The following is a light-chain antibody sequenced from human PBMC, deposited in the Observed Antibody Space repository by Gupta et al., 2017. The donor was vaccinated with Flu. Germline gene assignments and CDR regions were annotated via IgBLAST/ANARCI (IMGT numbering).Light chain of an antibody. CDR2: KVS. CDR1: QSLLYSNGHTY. J-gene: IGKJ3*01. Sequence: DVVMTQSPLSLPVTLGQPATISCRSSQSLLYSNGHTYLNWFQQRPGQPPRRLIYKVSNRDSGVPVRFSGSGSGTDFTLKISRVEAEDVGIYYCMQGTHWPYFTFGPGTKVDIK. CDR3: MQGTHWPYFT. V-gene: IGKV2-30*01.